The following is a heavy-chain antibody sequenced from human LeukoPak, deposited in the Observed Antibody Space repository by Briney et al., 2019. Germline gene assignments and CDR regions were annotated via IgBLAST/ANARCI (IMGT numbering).Heavy chain of an antibody. D-gene: IGHD3-22*01. V-gene: IGHV3-23*01. CDR1: GFSFSTYA. CDR3: AKDGWYYDSSGLGAFDV. Sequence: PGGSLRLSCTASGFTSGFSFSTYAMSWVRQAPGKGLEWVSTIRSSGGSTYYADSVKGRFTISRDNSKSTLYLQMDTLRADDTAVYYCAKDGWYYDSSGLGAFDVWGQGTMVTVSS. J-gene: IGHJ3*01. CDR2: IRSSGGST.